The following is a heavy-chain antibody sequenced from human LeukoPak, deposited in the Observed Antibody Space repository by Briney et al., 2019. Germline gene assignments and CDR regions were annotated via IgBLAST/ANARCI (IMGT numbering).Heavy chain of an antibody. J-gene: IGHJ5*02. CDR2: ISAYYGNT. V-gene: IGHV1-18*01. D-gene: IGHD5-18*01. Sequence: ASVKVSCKASGYTFTSYGISWVRQAPGQGLEWMGWISAYYGNTNYAQKLQGRVTMTTDTSTSTAYMELRSLRSDDTAVYYCARVAGYSYAQYNWFDPWGQGTLVTVSS. CDR3: ARVAGYSYAQYNWFDP. CDR1: GYTFTSYG.